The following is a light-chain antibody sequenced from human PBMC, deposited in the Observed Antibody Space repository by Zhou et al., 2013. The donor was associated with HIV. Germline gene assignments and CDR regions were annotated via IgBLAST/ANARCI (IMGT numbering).Light chain of an antibody. Sequence: EIVMTQSPATLSVSPGERATLSCRASQSVSSNLAWYQQTPGQAPRLLISGASSRATGIPDRFSGSGSGTDFTLTISRLEPEDFAVYFCQQYGSSPLTFGGGTKVE. CDR3: QQYGSSPLT. CDR2: GAS. V-gene: IGKV3-20*01. J-gene: IGKJ4*01. CDR1: QSVSSN.